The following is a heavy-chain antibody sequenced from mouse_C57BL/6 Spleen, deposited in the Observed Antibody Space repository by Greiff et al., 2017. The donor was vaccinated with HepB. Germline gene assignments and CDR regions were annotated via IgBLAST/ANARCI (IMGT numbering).Heavy chain of an antibody. J-gene: IGHJ1*03. CDR2: INPNNGGT. CDR3: ARPTSYYYGSSYGYFDV. Sequence: EVQLQQSGPELVKPGASVKIPCKASGYTFTDYNMDWVKQSHGKSLEWIGDINPNNGGTIYNQKFKGKATLTADKSSSTAYMELRSLTSEDTAVYYCARPTSYYYGSSYGYFDVWGTGTTVTVSS. D-gene: IGHD1-1*01. V-gene: IGHV1-18*01. CDR1: GYTFTDYN.